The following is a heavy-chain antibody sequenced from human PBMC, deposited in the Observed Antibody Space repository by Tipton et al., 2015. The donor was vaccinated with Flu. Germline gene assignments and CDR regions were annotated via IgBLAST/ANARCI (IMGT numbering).Heavy chain of an antibody. J-gene: IGHJ4*02. CDR3: ARGPPGPSIRAYYFDI. CDR1: GGSINSYY. Sequence: TLSLTCTVSGGSINSYYWSWIRQPAGKGLEWIGFVYYTGSTNYKSSLKSRVTISTDTSTNQVSLKMNSVIAADTAVYYCARGPPGPSIRAYYFDIWGQGALVTVSS. D-gene: IGHD2-21*01. CDR2: VYYTGST. V-gene: IGHV4-59*01.